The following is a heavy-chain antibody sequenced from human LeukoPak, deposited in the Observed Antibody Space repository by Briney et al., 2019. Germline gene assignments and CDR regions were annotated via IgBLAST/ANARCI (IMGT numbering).Heavy chain of an antibody. CDR3: TRGGTTLDY. J-gene: IGHJ4*02. CDR1: GFTFDDYA. CDR2: ISWDGSGT. V-gene: IGHV3-43D*03. Sequence: GGSLRLSCAASGFTFDDYAMHWVRQVPGKGLEWVSLISWDGSGTYYADSVRGRFTVSRDNTKNSMYLQMNGLRAEDTALYYCTRGGTTLDYWGQGTLVTVSS. D-gene: IGHD1-7*01.